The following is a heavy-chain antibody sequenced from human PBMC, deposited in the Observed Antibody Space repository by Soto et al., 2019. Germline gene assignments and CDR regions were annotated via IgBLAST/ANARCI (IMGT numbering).Heavy chain of an antibody. CDR3: ARRGDYDWSFDL. J-gene: IGHJ2*01. CDR2: IYDSGST. CDR1: GGSISTTNYY. V-gene: IGHV4-39*01. Sequence: QLQLQESGPGLVKPSETLSLTCTISGGSISTTNYYWGWIRQPPGKGLEWIGTIYDSGSTYYNPSLKSRVTISVDTSKNQFSLKLSSVTAAETAVYYCARRGDYDWSFDLWGRGNLVTVSS. D-gene: IGHD4-17*01.